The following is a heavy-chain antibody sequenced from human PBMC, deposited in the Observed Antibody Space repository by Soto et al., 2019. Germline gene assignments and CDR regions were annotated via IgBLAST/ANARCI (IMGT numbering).Heavy chain of an antibody. Sequence: SGPTLVNPTQTLTLTCTFSGFSLSTSGVGVGWIRQPPGKALEWLALIYWDDDKRYSPSLRSRLTITKDTSKNQVVLTMTNMDPVDTATYYCIQSRCGGDCLQSYASYYYYGMDVWGQGTTVTVSS. CDR1: GFSLSTSGVG. CDR2: IYWDDDK. V-gene: IGHV2-5*02. CDR3: IQSRCGGDCLQSYASYYYYGMDV. J-gene: IGHJ6*02. D-gene: IGHD2-21*02.